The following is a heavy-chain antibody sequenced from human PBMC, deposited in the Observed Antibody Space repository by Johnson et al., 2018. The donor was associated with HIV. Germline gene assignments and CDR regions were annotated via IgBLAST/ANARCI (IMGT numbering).Heavy chain of an antibody. CDR2: ISTSGTTI. CDR1: GFTFRDYY. J-gene: IGHJ3*02. V-gene: IGHV3-11*04. D-gene: IGHD3-22*01. Sequence: QVQLVESGGGLVKPGGSLRLSCAASGFTFRDYYMSWIRQAPGKGLEWVSYISTSGTTIYSADSVKGRFTISRDNSKNTLYLQMNSLRAEDTAVYYCARDRYYDSSGSHAFDIWGQGTMVTVSS. CDR3: ARDRYYDSSGSHAFDI.